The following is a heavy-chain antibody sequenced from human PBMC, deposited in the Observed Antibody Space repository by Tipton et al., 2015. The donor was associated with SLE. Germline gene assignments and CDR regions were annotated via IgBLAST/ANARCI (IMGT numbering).Heavy chain of an antibody. CDR1: GASISSYY. V-gene: IGHV4-59*01. D-gene: IGHD7-27*01. CDR3: ARVNWGHDY. J-gene: IGHJ4*02. CDR2: IYYSGST. Sequence: TLSLTCTVSGASISSYYWSWIRQPPGKGLEWIGYIYYSGSTNYNPSLKSRVTISVDTSKNQFSLKLSPVTAADTAVYYCARVNWGHDYWGQGTLVTVSS.